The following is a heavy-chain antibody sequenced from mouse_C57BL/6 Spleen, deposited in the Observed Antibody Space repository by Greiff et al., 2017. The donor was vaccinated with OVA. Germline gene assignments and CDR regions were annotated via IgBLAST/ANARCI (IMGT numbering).Heavy chain of an antibody. V-gene: IGHV1-59*01. CDR1: GYTFTSYW. J-gene: IGHJ4*01. D-gene: IGHD2-3*01. CDR3: ARENWGYDGYPYAMDY. CDR2: IDPSDSYT. Sequence: VQLQQPGAELVRPGTSVKLSCKASGYTFTSYWMHWVKQRPGQGLEWIGVIDPSDSYTDYNQKFKGKATLTVDTSSSTAYMQLRSLTSEDSAVYYCARENWGYDGYPYAMDYWGQGTSVTVSS.